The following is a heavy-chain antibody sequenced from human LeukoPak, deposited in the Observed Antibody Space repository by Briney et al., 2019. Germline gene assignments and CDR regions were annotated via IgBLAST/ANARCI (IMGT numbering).Heavy chain of an antibody. CDR2: INHSGST. J-gene: IGHJ4*02. CDR1: GGSFSGYY. D-gene: IGHD3-3*01. V-gene: IGHV4-34*01. Sequence: PSETLSLTCAVYGGSFSGYYWSWIRQPPGKGLEWIGEINHSGSTNYNPSLKSRVTISVDTSKNQFSLKLSSVTAADTAVYYCARASDVLRFLEWLPGPYYFVYWGQGTLVTVSS. CDR3: ARASDVLRFLEWLPGPYYFVY.